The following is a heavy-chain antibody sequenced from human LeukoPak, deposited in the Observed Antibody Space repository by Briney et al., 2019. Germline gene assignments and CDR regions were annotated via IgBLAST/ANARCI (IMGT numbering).Heavy chain of an antibody. CDR3: ARCMVLSQGWCNWFDP. CDR1: GFDLTTYA. D-gene: IGHD6-13*01. Sequence: GGSLRLSCAASGFDLTTYAMTWVRQAPAKGLEWVSSIRIGGGGTYDADSVKGRFTISRDNSENTLHLQMNNLRVEDTARYFCARCMVLSQGWCNWFDPWGQGTLVTGSS. J-gene: IGHJ5*02. CDR2: IRIGGGGT. V-gene: IGHV3-23*01.